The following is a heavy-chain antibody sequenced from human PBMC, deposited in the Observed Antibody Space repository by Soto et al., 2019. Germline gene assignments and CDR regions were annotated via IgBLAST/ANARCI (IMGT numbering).Heavy chain of an antibody. J-gene: IGHJ4*02. CDR3: ASVVGGSWSPVDY. CDR1: GGSISSSNW. Sequence: QVQLQESGPGLVKPSGTLSLTCAVSGGSISSSNWWSWVRQPPGKGLEWIGEIYHSGSTNYTPSPESRVTISVDKSRHQCSLNLSSVPAADTAVYYCASVVGGSWSPVDYWGQGTLVTVSS. CDR2: IYHSGST. D-gene: IGHD6-13*01. V-gene: IGHV4-4*02.